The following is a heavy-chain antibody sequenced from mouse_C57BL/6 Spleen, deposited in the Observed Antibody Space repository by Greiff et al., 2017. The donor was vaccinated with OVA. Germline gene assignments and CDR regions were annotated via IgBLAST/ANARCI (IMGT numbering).Heavy chain of an antibody. CDR3: ARHDDYGRYYFDD. CDR2: ISSGGSYT. CDR1: GFTFSSYG. Sequence: EVQGVESGGDLVKPGGSLKLSCAASGFTFSSYGMSWVRQTPDKRLEWVATISSGGSYTYYPDSVKGRFTISRDNAKNTLYLQMSSLKSEDTAMYYCARHDDYGRYYFDDWGQGTTLTVSS. V-gene: IGHV5-6*01. D-gene: IGHD2-4*01. J-gene: IGHJ2*01.